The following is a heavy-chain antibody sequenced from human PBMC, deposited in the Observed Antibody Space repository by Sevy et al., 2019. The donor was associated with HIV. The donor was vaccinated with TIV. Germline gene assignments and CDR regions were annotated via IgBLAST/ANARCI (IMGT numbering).Heavy chain of an antibody. D-gene: IGHD4-17*01. Sequence: GGSLRLSCAASGFTFSNAWMSWVRQAPGKELEWVGRIKSKTDGGTTDYAAPVKGRFTISRDDSKNTLYLQMNSLKTEDTAVYYCTTDNLRYGGGAFDIWGQGTMVTVSS. CDR1: GFTFSNAW. J-gene: IGHJ3*02. V-gene: IGHV3-15*01. CDR3: TTDNLRYGGGAFDI. CDR2: IKSKTDGGTT.